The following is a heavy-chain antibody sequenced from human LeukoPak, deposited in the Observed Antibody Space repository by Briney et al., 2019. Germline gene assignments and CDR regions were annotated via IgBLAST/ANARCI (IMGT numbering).Heavy chain of an antibody. D-gene: IGHD6-13*01. J-gene: IGHJ4*02. Sequence: SQNLALTCAISGDSVSSNSAAWNWIRQSPSRGLEWLGRTYYRSKWYNDYAVSVKSRVTINPDTSKNQFSLQLNSVAPEDTAVYYCARDSESYSSSWYYFHYWGQGTLVTVSS. CDR3: ARDSESYSSSWYYFHY. CDR2: TYYRSKWYN. CDR1: GDSVSSNSAA. V-gene: IGHV6-1*01.